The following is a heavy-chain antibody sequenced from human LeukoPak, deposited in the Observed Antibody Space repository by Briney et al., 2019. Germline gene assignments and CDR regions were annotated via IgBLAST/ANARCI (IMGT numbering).Heavy chain of an antibody. CDR2: IYYSGST. J-gene: IGHJ5*02. CDR3: ARDIGQWLPSNWFDP. V-gene: IGHV4-59*01. D-gene: IGHD6-19*01. Sequence: SETLSLTCTVSGGSISSYYWSWIRQPPGKGLEWIGYIYYSGSTNYNPSLKSRVTISVDTSKNQFSLKLSSVTAADTAVYYCARDIGQWLPSNWFDPWGQGTLVTVSS. CDR1: GGSISSYY.